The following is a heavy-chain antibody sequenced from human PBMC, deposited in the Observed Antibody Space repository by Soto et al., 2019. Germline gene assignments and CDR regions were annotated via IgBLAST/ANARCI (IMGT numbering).Heavy chain of an antibody. CDR1: GYTFTGYY. CDR2: INPNSGGT. CDR3: ARADGYNFLESY. V-gene: IGHV1-2*04. D-gene: IGHD5-12*01. Sequence: ASVKVSCKASGYTFTGYYMNWVRQAPGQGLEWMGWINPNSGGTNYAQKFQGWVTMTRDTSISTAYMELSRLRSDDTAVYYCARADGYNFLESYWGQGTLVTVSS. J-gene: IGHJ4*02.